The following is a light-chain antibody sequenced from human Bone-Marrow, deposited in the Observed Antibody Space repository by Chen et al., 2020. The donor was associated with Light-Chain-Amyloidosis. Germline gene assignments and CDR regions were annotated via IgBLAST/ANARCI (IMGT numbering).Light chain of an antibody. CDR3: QQYGTSPLT. CDR1: QTISSNY. J-gene: IGKJ4*01. CDR2: GSS. V-gene: IGKV3-20*01. Sequence: EIVLTQSPGTLSLSPGEGANLSCRASQTISSNYLTWYQQKFGQAPRLLIYGSSSRATGIPDRFTGRGSGTDFTRSINRLEPEDFAMYYCQQYGTSPLTFGGWTKVEIK.